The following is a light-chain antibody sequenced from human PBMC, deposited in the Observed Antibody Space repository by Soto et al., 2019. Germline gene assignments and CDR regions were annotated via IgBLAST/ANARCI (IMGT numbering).Light chain of an antibody. V-gene: IGKV1-39*01. Sequence: DIQMTQSPASLSASVEDRVTITCRASQTVRTYLNWYQQKPGKAPKLLIYAASNLQSGVPSTFSGSGSGTDFTLTISSLQPEDFATYYRQQSYSTPITFGQGTRLEI. J-gene: IGKJ5*01. CDR1: QTVRTY. CDR3: QQSYSTPIT. CDR2: AAS.